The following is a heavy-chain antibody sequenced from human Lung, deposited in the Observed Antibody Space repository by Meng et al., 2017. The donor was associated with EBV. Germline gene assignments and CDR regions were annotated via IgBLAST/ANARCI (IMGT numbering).Heavy chain of an antibody. CDR3: ARAVGLDN. J-gene: IGHJ4*02. V-gene: IGHV3-11*01. CDR1: GFTFTNYH. CDR2: IGPSGSAK. Sequence: VQRVESGGGLVKPGGSLRLSCAASGFTFTNYHMTWVRQTPGKGLEWVSYIGPSGSAKFYADSVKGRFTISRDDAENSLYLQMNSLRVEDTAIYYCARAVGLDNWGQGTLVTVSS.